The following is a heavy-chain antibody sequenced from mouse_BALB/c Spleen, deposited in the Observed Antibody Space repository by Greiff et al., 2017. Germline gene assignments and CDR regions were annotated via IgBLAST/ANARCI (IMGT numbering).Heavy chain of an antibody. V-gene: IGHV5-6*01. Sequence: EVHLVESGGDLVKPGGSLKLSCAASGFTFSSYGMSWVRQTPDKRLEWVATISSGGSYTYYPDSVKGRFTISRDNAKNTLYLQMSSLKSEDTAMYYCARQGGSSPHYYAMDYWGQGTSVTVSS. D-gene: IGHD1-1*01. CDR2: ISSGGSYT. CDR3: ARQGGSSPHYYAMDY. J-gene: IGHJ4*01. CDR1: GFTFSSYG.